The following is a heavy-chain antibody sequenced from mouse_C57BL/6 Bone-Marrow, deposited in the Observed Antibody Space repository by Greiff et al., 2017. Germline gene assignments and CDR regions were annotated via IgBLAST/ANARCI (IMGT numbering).Heavy chain of an antibody. D-gene: IGHD1-1*01. V-gene: IGHV1-55*01. CDR1: GYTFTSYW. Sequence: VQLQQPGAELVKPGASVKMSCKASGYTFTSYWITWVKQRPGQGLEWIGDIYPGSGSTNYNEKFKSKATLTVDTSSSTAYMQLSSLTSEDSAVYDCARGYYGSSYVYAMDYWGQGTSVTVSS. CDR3: ARGYYGSSYVYAMDY. CDR2: IYPGSGST. J-gene: IGHJ4*01.